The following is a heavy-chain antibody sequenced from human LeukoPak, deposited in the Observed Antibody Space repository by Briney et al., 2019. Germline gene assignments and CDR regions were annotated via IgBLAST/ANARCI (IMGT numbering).Heavy chain of an antibody. CDR2: IYPGDSDT. J-gene: IGHJ4*02. V-gene: IGHV5-51*01. CDR1: GYSFTNYW. D-gene: IGHD3-10*01. Sequence: NRGESLKISCKGSGYSFTNYWIGWVRQMPGKGLEWMGIIYPGDSDTRYSPSFQGQVTFSADKSISTAYLQWSSLKASDTAMYCCARHGGSYYYDSGSRYFDYWGQGTLVTVSS. CDR3: ARHGGSYYYDSGSRYFDY.